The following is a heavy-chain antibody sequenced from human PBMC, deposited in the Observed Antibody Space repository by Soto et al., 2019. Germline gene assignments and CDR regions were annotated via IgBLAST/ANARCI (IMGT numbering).Heavy chain of an antibody. V-gene: IGHV4-39*01. Sequence: QLQLQESGPGLVKPSETLSLTCTVSGGSISSSSYYWGWIRQPPGKGLECIGSIYYDGNTYYNPSLKSRFSISVDMSTNQFSRKLSSVTAADTAVYYCARSSIAPRLFMYPFDYWGQGTLVTVSS. J-gene: IGHJ4*02. D-gene: IGHD6-6*01. CDR3: ARSSIAPRLFMYPFDY. CDR2: IYYDGNT. CDR1: GGSISSSSYY.